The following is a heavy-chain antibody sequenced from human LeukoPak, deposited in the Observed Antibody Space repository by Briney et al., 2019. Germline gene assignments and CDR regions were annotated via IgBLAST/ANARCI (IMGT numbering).Heavy chain of an antibody. V-gene: IGHV3-53*05. CDR2: IYSGGST. CDR3: ARSAARLRYYYAMDV. Sequence: PGGSLRLSCAASGFTVSTTYMSWVRQAPGKGLEWVSLIYSGGSTYYADSVKGRFTISRDIPKNTLYLQMSSLRAEDTAVYFCARSAARLRYYYAMDVWGQGTRSPSA. D-gene: IGHD6-6*01. J-gene: IGHJ6*02. CDR1: GFTVSTTY.